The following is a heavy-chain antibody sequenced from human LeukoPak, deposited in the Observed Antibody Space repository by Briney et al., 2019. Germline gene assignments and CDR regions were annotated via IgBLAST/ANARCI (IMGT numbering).Heavy chain of an antibody. D-gene: IGHD1-26*01. Sequence: SETLSLTCTVSGXSISSGDYFWSSIRQHPGKGLEWIGYIYDSGSTYYNPSLKSRVAISVDRSKNQFSLKLSSVTAADTAVYYCARLISAYYADYWGQGALVTVSS. V-gene: IGHV4-31*03. J-gene: IGHJ4*02. CDR3: ARLISAYYADY. CDR2: IYDSGST. CDR1: GXSISSGDYF.